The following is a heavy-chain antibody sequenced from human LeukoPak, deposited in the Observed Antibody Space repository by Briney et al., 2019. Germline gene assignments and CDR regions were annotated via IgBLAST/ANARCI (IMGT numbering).Heavy chain of an antibody. J-gene: IGHJ4*02. CDR1: GLTFNNYN. D-gene: IGHD3-22*01. V-gene: IGHV3-48*02. Sequence: GGSLRLSCAASGLTFNNYNMNWVRQPPGKGLEWVAYISNSGRALFYADCVKGRFTISRDNAKNSLFLQMTSLRDEDTAVYYCARVPLYDRSGYYFDYWGLGTLVTVSS. CDR3: ARVPLYDRSGYYFDY. CDR2: ISNSGRAL.